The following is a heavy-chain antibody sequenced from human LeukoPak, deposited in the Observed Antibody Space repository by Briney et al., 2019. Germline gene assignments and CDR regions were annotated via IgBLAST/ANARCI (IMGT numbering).Heavy chain of an antibody. CDR3: ATSKLEWLFNFYY. CDR1: GFTVSSNY. CDR2: IRQDGNEK. Sequence: GGSLRLSCAASGFTVSSNYMSWVRQAPGKGLEWVANIRQDGNEKYYVDSVKGRFIISRDNAKNSLYLQINSLRAEDTAVYFCATSKLEWLFNFYYWGQGTLVTVSS. D-gene: IGHD3-3*01. J-gene: IGHJ4*02. V-gene: IGHV3-7*03.